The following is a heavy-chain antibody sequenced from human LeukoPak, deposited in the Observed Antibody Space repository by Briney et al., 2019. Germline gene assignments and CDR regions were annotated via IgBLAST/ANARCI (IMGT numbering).Heavy chain of an antibody. V-gene: IGHV3-30*18. CDR2: VSHDGTVE. D-gene: IGHD6-25*01. Sequence: GGSLRLSCAASGFIFSNFGMHWVRQAPGTGLEWVAVVSHDGTVEFYAGSVKGRFTISRDNSKNTLELQMYSLRADDTAVYYCAKEPTSYTSGWYFQHWGHGTLVTVSS. CDR1: GFIFSNFG. CDR3: AKEPTSYTSGWYFQH. J-gene: IGHJ1*01.